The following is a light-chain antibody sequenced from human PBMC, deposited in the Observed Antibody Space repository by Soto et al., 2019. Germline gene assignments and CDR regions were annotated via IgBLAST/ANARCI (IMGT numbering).Light chain of an antibody. Sequence: DIQLTQSPSSLSASVGDRVTITCRASQGISSYLAWYQQKPGKAPNLLIYAASTLQSGVSSRFRGSGSGTAFTLTISSLQPEDFETYYCQQLNTYQLTFGGGTKVDI. CDR3: QQLNTYQLT. CDR1: QGISSY. J-gene: IGKJ4*01. V-gene: IGKV1-9*01. CDR2: AAS.